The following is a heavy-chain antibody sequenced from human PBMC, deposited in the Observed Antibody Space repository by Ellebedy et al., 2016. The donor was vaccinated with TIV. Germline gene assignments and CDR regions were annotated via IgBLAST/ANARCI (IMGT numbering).Heavy chain of an antibody. CDR3: ARGDQLLSHPLGY. CDR1: GYTFTSYG. V-gene: IGHV1-18*04. CDR2: ISAYNGNT. D-gene: IGHD2-2*01. J-gene: IGHJ4*02. Sequence: AASVTVSCKASGYTFTSYGISWVRQATGQGLEWMGWISAYNGNTNYAQNLQGRVTMTTDTSTSTAYMELRSLRSDDTAVYYCARGDQLLSHPLGYWGQGTLVTVSS.